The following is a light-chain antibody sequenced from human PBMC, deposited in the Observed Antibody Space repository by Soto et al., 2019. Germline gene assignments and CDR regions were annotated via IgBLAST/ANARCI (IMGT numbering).Light chain of an antibody. Sequence: QSALTQPASVSGSPGQSITISCTGTSSAVGGYNYVSWYQQHPGKAPKLMIYDVSNRPSGVSNRFSGSKSGNTASLTISGLQAEDEADYYCSSYTSSSTLVVFGGGTKVTVL. CDR1: SSAVGGYNY. V-gene: IGLV2-14*01. CDR2: DVS. J-gene: IGLJ2*01. CDR3: SSYTSSSTLVV.